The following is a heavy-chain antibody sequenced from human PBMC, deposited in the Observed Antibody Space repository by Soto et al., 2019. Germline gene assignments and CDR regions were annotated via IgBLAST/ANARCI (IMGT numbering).Heavy chain of an antibody. D-gene: IGHD4-17*01. Sequence: SQTLSLTCAISGDSVSSNSAAWNWIRQSPSRGLEWLGRTYYRSKWYNDYAVSVKSRITINPDTSKNQFSLQLNSVTPEDTAVYYCARDLVTTAVTSYYYYYGMDVWGQGTTVTVS. CDR2: TYYRSKWYN. V-gene: IGHV6-1*01. J-gene: IGHJ6*02. CDR3: ARDLVTTAVTSYYYYYGMDV. CDR1: GDSVSSNSAA.